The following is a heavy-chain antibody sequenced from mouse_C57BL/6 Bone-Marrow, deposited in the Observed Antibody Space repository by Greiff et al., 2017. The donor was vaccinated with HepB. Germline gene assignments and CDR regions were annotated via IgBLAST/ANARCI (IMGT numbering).Heavy chain of an antibody. V-gene: IGHV14-4*01. CDR3: TRYYGSSWFAY. CDR1: GFNIKDDY. D-gene: IGHD1-1*01. J-gene: IGHJ3*01. CDR2: IDPENGDT. Sequence: EVKLQESGAELVRPGASVKLSCTASGFNIKDDYMHWVKQRPEQGLEWIGWIDPENGDTEYASKFQGKATITADTSSNTAYLQLSSLTSEDTAVYYCTRYYGSSWFAYWGQGTLVTVSA.